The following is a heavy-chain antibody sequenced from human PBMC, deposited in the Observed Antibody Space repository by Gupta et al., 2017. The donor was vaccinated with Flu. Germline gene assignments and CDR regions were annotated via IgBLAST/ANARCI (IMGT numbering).Heavy chain of an antibody. J-gene: IGHJ5*02. Sequence: YAMVWVRQVAGKGLEWVSGISWNSVNIGYADSVKGRFTISRDNAKNSVYLQMNSLRAEDTALYYCAKGFQSRSSSLKWADPWGQGTLVTVSS. D-gene: IGHD6-6*01. V-gene: IGHV3-9*01. CDR2: ISWNSVNI. CDR3: AKGFQSRSSSLKWADP. CDR1: YA.